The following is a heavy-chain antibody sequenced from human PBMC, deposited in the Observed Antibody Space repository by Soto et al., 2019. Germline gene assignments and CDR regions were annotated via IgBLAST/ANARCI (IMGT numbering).Heavy chain of an antibody. CDR2: IYHNERT. V-gene: IGHV4-4*02. CDR3: GRTKDYFYGVDV. CDR1: GVSFSSSQW. Sequence: QVQLQESGPGLVKPSGTLSLTCAVSGVSFSSSQWWSWVRQPPGKGLEWIGEIYHNERTNYNPSLKSRLTMSLDKSKNQVSLKLSSVTAADTATYYCGRTKDYFYGVDVWGQGTTVTVSS. J-gene: IGHJ6*02.